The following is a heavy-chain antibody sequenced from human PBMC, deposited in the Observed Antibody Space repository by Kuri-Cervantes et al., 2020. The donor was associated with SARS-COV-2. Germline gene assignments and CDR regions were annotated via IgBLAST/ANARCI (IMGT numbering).Heavy chain of an antibody. J-gene: IGHJ5*02. D-gene: IGHD5-24*01. CDR2: IYSGGST. CDR1: GFTVSSNY. V-gene: IGHV3-66*01. Sequence: GGSLRLSCAASGFTVSSNYMSWVRQAPGKGLEWVSVIYSGGSTYYADSVKGRFTISRDNSKNTLYLQMNSLRAEDTAVYYCARSEEGKMGWFDPWGQGTLVSVSS. CDR3: ARSEEGKMGWFDP.